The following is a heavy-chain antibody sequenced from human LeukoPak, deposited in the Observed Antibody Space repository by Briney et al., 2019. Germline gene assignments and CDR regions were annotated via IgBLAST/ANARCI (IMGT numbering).Heavy chain of an antibody. V-gene: IGHV3-73*01. CDR3: SRQAVGEPYSSRWPSYYYYYMDV. CDR2: ITSKANSYAT. J-gene: IGHJ6*03. Sequence: AGGSLRLSCAASGFTFSGSAMHWVRQASGKGLEWVGRITSKANSYATSYAASVKGRFTISRDDSKNTAYLQMNSLKTEDTAVYHCSRQAVGEPYSSRWPSYYYYYMDVWGKGTTVTVSS. D-gene: IGHD6-13*01. CDR1: GFTFSGSA.